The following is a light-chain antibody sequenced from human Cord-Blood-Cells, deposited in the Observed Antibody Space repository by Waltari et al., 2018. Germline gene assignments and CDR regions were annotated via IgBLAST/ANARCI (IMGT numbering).Light chain of an antibody. CDR2: DVS. J-gene: IGLJ1*01. CDR1: SSDVGAYNY. CDR3: SSYTSSSTLYV. V-gene: IGLV2-14*01. Sequence: QSALTQPAYASGSPGQSITISCPGPSSDVGAYNYVSSYQQPPGKAPKLMIYDVSNRPSGVSNRFSGSKSGNTASLTISGLQAEDEADYYGSSYTSSSTLYVFGTGTKVTVL.